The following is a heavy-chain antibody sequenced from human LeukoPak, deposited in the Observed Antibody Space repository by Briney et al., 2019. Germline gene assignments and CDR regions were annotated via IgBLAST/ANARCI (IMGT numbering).Heavy chain of an antibody. V-gene: IGHV4-61*02. CDR1: GGSISSGSYY. J-gene: IGHJ4*02. CDR2: SYTSGST. Sequence: SETPSLTCTVSGGSISSGSYYWSWIRQPAGKGLEWIGRSYTSGSTNYSPSFKGRVTISVDTSKNQCSLKLRSVTAADTAVYYCARVRSVPRYDSSGYQLGYCDYWGEGTLVTVSS. D-gene: IGHD3-22*01. CDR3: ARVRSVPRYDSSGYQLGYCDY.